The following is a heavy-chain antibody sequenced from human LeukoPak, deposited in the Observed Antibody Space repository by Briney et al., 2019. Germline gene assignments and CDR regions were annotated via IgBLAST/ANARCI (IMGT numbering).Heavy chain of an antibody. V-gene: IGHV1-69*06. CDR2: IIPIFGTA. CDR1: GGTFSSYA. J-gene: IGHJ4*02. Sequence: GASVKVSCKASGGTFSSYAISWVRQAPGQGLEWMGGIIPIFGTANYAQKFQGRVTITADKSTSTAYMELSSLRSEDTAVYYCAKFDAYSSSWTACFDYWGQGTLVTVSS. CDR3: AKFDAYSSSWTACFDY. D-gene: IGHD6-13*01.